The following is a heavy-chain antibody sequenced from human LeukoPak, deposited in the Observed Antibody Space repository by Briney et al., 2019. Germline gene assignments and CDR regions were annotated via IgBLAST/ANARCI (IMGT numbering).Heavy chain of an antibody. V-gene: IGHV3-9*01. D-gene: IGHD6-6*01. CDR3: VKDAGIAARPWYFDS. CDR1: GFTVDDYG. CDR2: INYQSATF. J-gene: IGHJ4*02. Sequence: QSGGSLRLSCAASGFTVDDYGLHWVRQVPGKGLEWVSGINYQSATFDADSVKGRFTISRDNAKSLLFLVMDSLRPEDSAPYYCVKDAGIAARPWYFDSWGQGTQVIVSS.